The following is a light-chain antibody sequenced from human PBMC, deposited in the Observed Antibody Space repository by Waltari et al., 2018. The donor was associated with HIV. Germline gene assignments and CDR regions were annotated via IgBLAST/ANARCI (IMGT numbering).Light chain of an antibody. CDR1: SSYIGHYTY. Sequence: QSAPTQPASVSGSPGQSLTISCPGTSSYIGHYTYVSGYPQSPGKAPKLMIYEVSNRPSGVSNRFSGSKSGNTASLTISGLQAEDEADYYCSSYISTTTLFGTGTKVTVL. J-gene: IGLJ1*01. V-gene: IGLV2-14*01. CDR2: EVS. CDR3: SSYISTTTL.